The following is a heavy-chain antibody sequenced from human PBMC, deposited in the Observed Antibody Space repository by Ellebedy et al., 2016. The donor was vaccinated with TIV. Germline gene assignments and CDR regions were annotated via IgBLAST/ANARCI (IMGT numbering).Heavy chain of an antibody. Sequence: PGGSLRLSCAASGFTFSRYAVSWVRQAPGKGLEWVSSITGSGDDTYYADSVKGRFTISRDNSKDTRYLLMNSLRAEDTALYYCAKDFEGAYYYDEGFDPWGQGTLVTVSS. CDR1: GFTFSRYA. D-gene: IGHD3-22*01. J-gene: IGHJ5*02. CDR2: ITGSGDDT. V-gene: IGHV3-23*01. CDR3: AKDFEGAYYYDEGFDP.